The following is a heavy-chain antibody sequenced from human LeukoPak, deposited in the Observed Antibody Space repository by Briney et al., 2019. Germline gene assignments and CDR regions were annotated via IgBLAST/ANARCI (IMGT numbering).Heavy chain of an antibody. CDR1: GFSNYA. V-gene: IGHV3-23*01. CDR3: AKYWGSSYDYAPFDS. D-gene: IGHD4/OR15-4a*01. Sequence: GGSLRLSCEASGFSNYAMAWVRQAPGKGLEWVSAIRGDGSATYYGNSVKGRFTISRDSSKNTLYLQMNSLRAEDTAVFYCAKYWGSSYDYAPFDSWGQGTLVTVSS. CDR2: IRGDGSAT. J-gene: IGHJ4*02.